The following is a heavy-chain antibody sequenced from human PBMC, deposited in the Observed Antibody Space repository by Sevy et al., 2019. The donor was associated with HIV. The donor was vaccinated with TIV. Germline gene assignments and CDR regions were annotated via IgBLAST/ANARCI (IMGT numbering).Heavy chain of an antibody. CDR2: ISYDGSNK. V-gene: IGHV3-30*18. Sequence: GGSLRLSCAASGLTLSSCGMHWARQAPGKGLEWAAVISYDGSNKYYAESVKGRFTISRDTSKNTLYLQMNSLRAEDTAVYYCAKDFTGFYGMDVWGQGTTVTVSS. CDR1: GLTLSSCG. CDR3: AKDFTGFYGMDV. J-gene: IGHJ6*02. D-gene: IGHD3-9*01.